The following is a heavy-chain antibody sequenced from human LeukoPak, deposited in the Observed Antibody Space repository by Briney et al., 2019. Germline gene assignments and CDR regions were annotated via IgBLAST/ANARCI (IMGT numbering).Heavy chain of an antibody. CDR1: GFTVSSNS. J-gene: IGHJ4*02. CDR2: ISSSSQYI. Sequence: PGGSLRLSCTVSGFTVSSNSMSWVRQAPGKGLEWVSSISSSSQYIVYSDSVKGRFSVSRDNAKSSLYLDMSNLRPDDTAIYYCARLIPGITVTGADSWGLGTLVTVSS. V-gene: IGHV3-21*01. D-gene: IGHD6-19*01. CDR3: ARLIPGITVTGADS.